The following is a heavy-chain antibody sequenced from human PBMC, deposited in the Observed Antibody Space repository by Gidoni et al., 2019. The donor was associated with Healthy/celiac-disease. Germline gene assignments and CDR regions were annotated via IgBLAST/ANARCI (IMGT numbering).Heavy chain of an antibody. CDR3: ARAEELEPSIYYDYGMDV. J-gene: IGHJ6*02. Sequence: QVQLVQSGAEMQKPGSSVKVSCKASGYTFTGYYMHWAGQAPGQGLEWMGWIHPNSGGTNYAQKFQGRVTMTRDTSISTAYMELSRLRSDDTAVYYCARAEELEPSIYYDYGMDVWGQGTTVTVSS. V-gene: IGHV1-2*02. CDR1: GYTFTGYY. D-gene: IGHD1-1*01. CDR2: IHPNSGGT.